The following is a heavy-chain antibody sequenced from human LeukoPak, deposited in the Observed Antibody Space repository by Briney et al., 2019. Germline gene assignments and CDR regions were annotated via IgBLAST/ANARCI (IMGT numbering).Heavy chain of an antibody. Sequence: PSETLSLTCAVYGGSFSGYYWSWIRQPPGKGLERIGEINHSGSTNYNPSLKSRVTISVDTSKNQFSLKLSSVTAADTAVYYCATYCGGDCYSYYFDYWGQGTLVTVSS. V-gene: IGHV4-34*01. J-gene: IGHJ4*02. D-gene: IGHD2-21*02. CDR3: ATYCGGDCYSYYFDY. CDR2: INHSGST. CDR1: GGSFSGYY.